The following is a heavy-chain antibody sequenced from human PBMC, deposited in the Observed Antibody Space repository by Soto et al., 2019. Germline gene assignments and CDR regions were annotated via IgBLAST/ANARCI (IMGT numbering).Heavy chain of an antibody. V-gene: IGHV4-39*01. Sequence: QLQLQESGPGLVKPSETLSLTCTVSAGSISRSNYYWGWIRQPPGKGLEWIGSMYPSGNTYYNPSLKSRITISVGTSKNQFSLRLTSVTAADTAVYYCARQPYDSSGYYYGAWGQGTLVTVSS. CDR3: ARQPYDSSGYYYGA. J-gene: IGHJ5*02. D-gene: IGHD3-22*01. CDR1: AGSISRSNYY. CDR2: MYPSGNT.